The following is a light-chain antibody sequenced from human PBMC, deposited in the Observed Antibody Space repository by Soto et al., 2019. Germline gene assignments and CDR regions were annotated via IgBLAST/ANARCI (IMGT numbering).Light chain of an antibody. J-gene: IGKJ5*01. CDR3: QPYHRYSVT. CDR2: DAS. V-gene: IGKV1-5*01. CDR1: QSLTND. Sequence: DTQMTMSPSTLSASVGYRFTITCRASQSLTNDLAWYQQKPGKAPNLLIYDASTLERGVPSRFSGTGSETEFTLSISSLQPDDFATYYCQPYHRYSVTFGQGTRLEIK.